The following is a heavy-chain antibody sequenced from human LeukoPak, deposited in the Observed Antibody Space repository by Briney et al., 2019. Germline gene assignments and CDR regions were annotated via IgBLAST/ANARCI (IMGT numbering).Heavy chain of an antibody. D-gene: IGHD6-13*01. CDR2: INAGNGDR. CDR3: ARTTRSWYEDNDAFDI. Sequence: GASVKVSCKASAYSFTIYTIHWVRQAPGQRLEWMGWINAGNGDRRYSQNFQGRITITRDTSATTAYIELSSLRPEDTAVYYCARTTRSWYEDNDAFDIWGQGTTVTVSS. V-gene: IGHV1-3*01. CDR1: AYSFTIYT. J-gene: IGHJ3*02.